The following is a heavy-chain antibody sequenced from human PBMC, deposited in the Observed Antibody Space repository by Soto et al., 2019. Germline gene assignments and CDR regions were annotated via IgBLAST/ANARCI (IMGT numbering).Heavy chain of an antibody. J-gene: IGHJ6*02. D-gene: IGHD3-10*01. CDR2: IFSDAER. CDR3: VRMNAESYSSYYAMDV. V-gene: IGHV2-26*01. Sequence: SGPTLVNPTETLTLTCNVSGFSLTTGRMGVSWIRQPPGKALEWLAHIFSDAERSYSRSLQGRLTVSKVGSGSHVVLTMTNMDPVDTGTYFCVRMNAESYSSYYAMDVWGQGTTVTVSS. CDR1: GFSLTTGRMG.